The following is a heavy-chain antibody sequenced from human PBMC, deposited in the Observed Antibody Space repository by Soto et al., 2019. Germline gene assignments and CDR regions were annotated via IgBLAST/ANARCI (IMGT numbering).Heavy chain of an antibody. CDR1: GYMFSSYA. CDR2: IVPILRTP. Sequence: QVQLVQSGAEVKKPGSSVKVSCKASGYMFSSYAISWVRQAPGHGLEWMGGIVPILRTPNYSQKFQGRVTITADESTSTVYMELSNLRSDDTAVYFCARARGAQRRFLEWLKYYYNGMDVWGQGTTITVSS. CDR3: ARARGAQRRFLEWLKYYYNGMDV. V-gene: IGHV1-69*01. J-gene: IGHJ6*02. D-gene: IGHD3-3*01.